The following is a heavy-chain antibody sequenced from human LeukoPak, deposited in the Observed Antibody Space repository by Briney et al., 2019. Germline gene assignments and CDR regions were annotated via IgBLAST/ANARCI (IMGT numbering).Heavy chain of an antibody. CDR1: GFTLSSYW. Sequence: GGSLRLSCAASGFTLSSYWMSWVRQAPGKGLEWVANIKQDGSEKYYVDSVKGRFTISRDNAKNSLYLQMNSLRAEDTAVYFCARDPYSGNYGAYYYYYMDVWGKGTTVTISS. J-gene: IGHJ6*03. CDR2: IKQDGSEK. D-gene: IGHD1-26*01. CDR3: ARDPYSGNYGAYYYYYMDV. V-gene: IGHV3-7*01.